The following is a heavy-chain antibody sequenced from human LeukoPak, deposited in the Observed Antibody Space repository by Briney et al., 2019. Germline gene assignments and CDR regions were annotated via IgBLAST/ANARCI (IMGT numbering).Heavy chain of an antibody. V-gene: IGHV1-69*06. CDR1: GGTFSSYA. D-gene: IGHD2-2*01. CDR3: ASQYPYILDGMDV. CDR2: IIPIFGTA. J-gene: IGHJ6*04. Sequence: SVKVSCKASGGTFSSYAISWVRQPPGQGLEWMGGIIPIFGTANYAQKFQGRVTITADKSTSTAYMELSSLRSEDTAVYYCASQYPYILDGMDVWGKGPTVTVSS.